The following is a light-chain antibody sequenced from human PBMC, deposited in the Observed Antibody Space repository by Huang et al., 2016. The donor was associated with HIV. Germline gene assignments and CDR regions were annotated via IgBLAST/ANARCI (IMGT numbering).Light chain of an antibody. CDR2: LNF. CDR3: MQALQTPRT. CDR1: QSLLHRSGYNY. J-gene: IGKJ2*01. V-gene: IGKV2-28*01. Sequence: EIVMTQSPLSLPVTPGESASISCRSSQSLLHRSGYNYLDWYLQKPGQSPQLLIYLNFNRASGVPDRFSGSGSGTDFTLKISRVEAEDVGIYYCMQALQTPRTFGQGTKLEIK.